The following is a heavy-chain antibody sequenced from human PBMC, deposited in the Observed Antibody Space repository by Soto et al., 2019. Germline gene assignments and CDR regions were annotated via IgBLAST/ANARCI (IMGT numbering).Heavy chain of an antibody. V-gene: IGHV4-31*03. CDR1: GAYVNTGGYY. D-gene: IGHD1-1*01. Sequence: QVQLQESGPGLVKPSQTLSLTCTVSGAYVNTGGYYWSWVRQYPGKGLEWIGYIYHSWDTYYNPSLKSRLTISVDTSKNPFSLSLSSVTVADTAVYYCARAPGNERLDYWGQGTLVIVSS. CDR2: IYHSWDT. CDR3: ARAPGNERLDY. J-gene: IGHJ4*02.